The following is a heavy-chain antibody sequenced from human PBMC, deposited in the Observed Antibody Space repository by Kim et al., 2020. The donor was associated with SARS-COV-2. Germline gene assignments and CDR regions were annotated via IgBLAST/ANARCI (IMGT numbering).Heavy chain of an antibody. D-gene: IGHD1-26*01. J-gene: IGHJ2*01. CDR3: AGDRVVGATNWYFDL. V-gene: IGHV3-23*01. Sequence: ADSVKGRFTISGDNSKNMLYLEMTSLRAEDTAIYYCAGDRVVGATNWYFDLWGRGTLVTVSS.